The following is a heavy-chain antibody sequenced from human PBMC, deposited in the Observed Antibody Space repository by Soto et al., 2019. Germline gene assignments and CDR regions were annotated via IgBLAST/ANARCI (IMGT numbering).Heavy chain of an antibody. D-gene: IGHD4-17*01. V-gene: IGHV3-74*01. Sequence: EVQLEESGGGLVQPGGSLRLSCAASGFAFSRFWMHWVRQAPGKGLVWVSRISPDGRNTVYADSVKGRFTISRDNAKNTLYLQMNSLRAEDSAVYFCTAPYGGHTANLWGQGAMVTVSS. CDR1: GFAFSRFW. CDR3: TAPYGGHTANL. J-gene: IGHJ3*01. CDR2: ISPDGRNT.